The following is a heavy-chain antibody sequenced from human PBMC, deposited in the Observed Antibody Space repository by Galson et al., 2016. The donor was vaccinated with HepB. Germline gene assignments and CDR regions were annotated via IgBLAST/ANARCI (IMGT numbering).Heavy chain of an antibody. Sequence: SLTLSCAATGFTSSKPCTHRAPQAPRTGLERAARIKRKAERQTIDAAAPAKARFIFSRDDSKNTLYLQMNSLKIEDAAVYYCTTDDYYEGSTYYPGFDSWGQGTLVTVSS. J-gene: IGHJ4*02. V-gene: IGHV3-15*01. CDR1: GFTSSKPC. D-gene: IGHD3-22*01. CDR2: IKRKAERQTI. CDR3: TTDDYYEGSTYYPGFDS.